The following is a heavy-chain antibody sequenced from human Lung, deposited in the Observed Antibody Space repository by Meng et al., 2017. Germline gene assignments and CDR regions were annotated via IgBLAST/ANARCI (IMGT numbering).Heavy chain of an antibody. D-gene: IGHD4-17*01. CDR1: GFTFSTHW. CDR3: ARGGVTTDD. J-gene: IGHJ4*02. CDR2: ITGDGSST. V-gene: IGHV3-74*01. Sequence: VELVGSGGGSVQPGGPLRLSGAASGFTFSTHWMHWVRQAPGKGLEWVSRITGDGSSTIYADSVQGRFTMSRDNAKNTLSLQMNSLRAEDTAVYYCARGGVTTDDWGQGTLVTVSS.